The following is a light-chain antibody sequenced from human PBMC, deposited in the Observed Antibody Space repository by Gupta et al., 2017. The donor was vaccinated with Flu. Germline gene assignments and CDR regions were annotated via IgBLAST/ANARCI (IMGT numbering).Light chain of an antibody. V-gene: IGLV1-40*01. Sequence: QSVLTQPHSVSGAPGPRVTISCTGTSANIGAGYDVHWYPQLPGTAPKLLNYGNSNRPAGVPDRFSGSKSGTSASRAITGLQAEDEADYYCQSYDSSLSGSNVFGTGTKVTVL. J-gene: IGLJ1*01. CDR1: SANIGAGYD. CDR2: GNS. CDR3: QSYDSSLSGSNV.